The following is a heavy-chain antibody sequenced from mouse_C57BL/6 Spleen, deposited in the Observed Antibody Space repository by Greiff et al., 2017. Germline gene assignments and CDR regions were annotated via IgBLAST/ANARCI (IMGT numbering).Heavy chain of an antibody. Sequence: QVQLQQPGAELVRPGSSVKLSCKASGYTFTSYWMHWVKQRPIQGLEWIGNIDPSDSETHYNQKFKDKATLTVDKSSSTAYMQLSSLTSEDSAVYYGARGGYYYGSSSYYFDYWGQGTTLTVSS. D-gene: IGHD1-1*01. CDR1: GYTFTSYW. V-gene: IGHV1-52*01. CDR3: ARGGYYYGSSSYYFDY. J-gene: IGHJ2*01. CDR2: IDPSDSET.